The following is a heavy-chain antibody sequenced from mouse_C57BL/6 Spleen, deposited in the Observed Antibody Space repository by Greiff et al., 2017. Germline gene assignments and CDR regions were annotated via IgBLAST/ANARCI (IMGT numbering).Heavy chain of an antibody. D-gene: IGHD1-1*01. CDR3: ARWKTYYYGSSYGYFDV. V-gene: IGHV1-59*01. CDR1: GYTFTSYW. CDR2: IDPSDSYT. J-gene: IGHJ1*03. Sequence: QVQLQQPGAELVRPGTSVKLSCKASGYTFTSYWMHWVKQRPGQGLEWIGVIDPSDSYTNYNQKFKGKATLTVDTSSSTAYMQLSSLTSEDSAVYYCARWKTYYYGSSYGYFDVWGTGTTVTVSS.